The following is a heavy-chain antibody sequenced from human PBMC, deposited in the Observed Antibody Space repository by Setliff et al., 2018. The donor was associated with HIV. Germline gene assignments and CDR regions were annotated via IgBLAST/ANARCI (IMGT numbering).Heavy chain of an antibody. V-gene: IGHV3-7*03. J-gene: IGHJ6*03. Sequence: GESLKISCVASEFTFSKYRMSWVRQAPGKGLEWVAYIKEDGSDKYYEDSVEGRFTISRDNAKNSLYLQMNSLRAEDTAVYYCARDWVSMDRGASMDVWGKGTTVTVS. CDR3: ARDWVSMDRGASMDV. CDR1: EFTFSKYR. CDR2: IKEDGSDK. D-gene: IGHD3-10*01.